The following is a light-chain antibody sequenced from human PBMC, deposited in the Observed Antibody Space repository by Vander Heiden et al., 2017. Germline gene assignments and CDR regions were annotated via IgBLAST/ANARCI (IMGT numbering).Light chain of an antibody. J-gene: IGLJ1*01. CDR2: QDS. V-gene: IGLV3-1*01. CDR1: KLGDKY. CDR3: QAWDSSTAS. Sequence: SYELTQPPSMSVSPGQTASITCSGDKLGDKYACWYQQKPGQSPVLVIYQDSKRPSGIPGRFSGSNSGNTATLTISGTQAMDEADYYCQAWDSSTASFGTGTKVTVL.